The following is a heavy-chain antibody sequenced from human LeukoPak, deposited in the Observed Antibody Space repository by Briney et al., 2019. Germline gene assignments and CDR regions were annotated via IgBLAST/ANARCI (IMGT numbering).Heavy chain of an antibody. CDR2: IYYSGST. V-gene: IGHV4-59*01. D-gene: IGHD1-26*01. Sequence: SETLSLTCTVSGGSISSYYWSWIRQPPGKGLEWIGYIYYSGSTNYNPSLKSRVTISVDTSKNQFSLKPSSVTAADTAVYYCARAMVGATDYWGQGTLVTVSS. J-gene: IGHJ4*02. CDR1: GGSISSYY. CDR3: ARAMVGATDY.